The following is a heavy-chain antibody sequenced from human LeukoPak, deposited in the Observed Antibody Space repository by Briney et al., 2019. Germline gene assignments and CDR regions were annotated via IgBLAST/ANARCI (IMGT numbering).Heavy chain of an antibody. CDR3: AKGGLSSSWYGYYFDY. D-gene: IGHD6-13*01. V-gene: IGHV3-23*01. CDR1: GFTFSSYA. CDR2: ISGSGGST. J-gene: IGHJ4*02. Sequence: GGSLRLSCAASGFTFSSYAMSWVRQAPGKGLEWVSAISGSGGSTYYADSVKGRFTISRDNSKNTLYLQINSLRAEDTAVYYCAKGGLSSSWYGYYFDYWGQGTLVTVSS.